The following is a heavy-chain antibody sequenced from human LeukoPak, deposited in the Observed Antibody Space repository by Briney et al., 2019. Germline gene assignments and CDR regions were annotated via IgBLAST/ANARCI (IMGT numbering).Heavy chain of an antibody. CDR2: ISYDGSNK. CDR1: GFTFSSYG. V-gene: IGHV3-30*18. CDR3: AKEDQYSSGWDPYYFDY. Sequence: GGSLRLSCGASGFTFSSYGMHWVRQAPGKGLEWVAVISYDGSNKHYADSVKGRFTISRDNSKNTLYLQMNSLRAEDTAVYYCAKEDQYSSGWDPYYFDYWGQGTLVTVSS. J-gene: IGHJ4*02. D-gene: IGHD6-19*01.